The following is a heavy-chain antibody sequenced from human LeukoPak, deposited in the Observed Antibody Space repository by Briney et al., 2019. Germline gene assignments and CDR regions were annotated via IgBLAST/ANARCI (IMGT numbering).Heavy chain of an antibody. Sequence: GGSLRLSCAASGFTFSDYYMSWIRQAPGPGLKWVSYISSSGSTIYYADSVKGRFSISRDKDKYSLYLQMNSLRAEDTAVYYCARNPGGSRHYSHFDYWGQGTLVTVSS. V-gene: IGHV3-11*01. D-gene: IGHD2-15*01. CDR2: ISSSGSTI. CDR1: GFTFSDYY. CDR3: ARNPGGSRHYSHFDY. J-gene: IGHJ4*02.